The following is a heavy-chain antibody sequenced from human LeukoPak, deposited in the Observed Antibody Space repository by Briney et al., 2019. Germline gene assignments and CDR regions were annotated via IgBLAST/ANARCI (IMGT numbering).Heavy chain of an antibody. Sequence: SETLSLTCTVSGYSISSGYYRGWLRQPPGKGVGWIGSIYHSGSTYYTPSLTSRFTISVDTSKNQFSLKLSSVTAADTAVYYCARRKWTRPAFDIWGQGTMVTVSS. CDR1: GYSISSGYY. CDR3: ARRKWTRPAFDI. J-gene: IGHJ3*02. CDR2: IYHSGST. V-gene: IGHV4-38-2*02. D-gene: IGHD1-14*01.